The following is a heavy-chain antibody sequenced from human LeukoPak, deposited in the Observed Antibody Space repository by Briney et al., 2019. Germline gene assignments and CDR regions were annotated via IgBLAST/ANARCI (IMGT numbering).Heavy chain of an antibody. V-gene: IGHV1-69*05. CDR3: ARASDCSGGSCPISY. Sequence: GASVKVSCKASGGTFSSYATSWVRQAPGQGLEWMGRIIPIFGTANYAQKFQGRVTITTDESTSTAYMELSSLRSEDTAVYYCARASDCSGGSCPISYWGQGTLVTVSS. CDR1: GGTFSSYA. J-gene: IGHJ4*02. D-gene: IGHD2-15*01. CDR2: IIPIFGTA.